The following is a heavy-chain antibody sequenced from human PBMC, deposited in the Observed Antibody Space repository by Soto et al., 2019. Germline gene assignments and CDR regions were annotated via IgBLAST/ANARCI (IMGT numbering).Heavy chain of an antibody. CDR2: ISSSSSYI. Sequence: EVQLVESGGGLVKPGGSLRLSCAASGFTFSSYSMNWVRQAPGKGLEWVSSISSSSSYIYYADSVKGRFTISRDNAKNSLYLQMNSLRAEDTAVYYCASAYCSSGSCYSERDAFDIWGQGTMVTVSS. CDR1: GFTFSSYS. J-gene: IGHJ3*02. V-gene: IGHV3-21*01. D-gene: IGHD2-15*01. CDR3: ASAYCSSGSCYSERDAFDI.